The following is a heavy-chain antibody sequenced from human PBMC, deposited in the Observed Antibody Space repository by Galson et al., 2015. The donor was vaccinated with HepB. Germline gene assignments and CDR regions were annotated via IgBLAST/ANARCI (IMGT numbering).Heavy chain of an antibody. V-gene: IGHV6-1*01. D-gene: IGHD6-13*01. J-gene: IGHJ3*01. CDR1: GDSVSGISAA. CDR2: TYYRSKWNN. CDR3: ARDMGAAPGAWSDAFDF. Sequence: CAISGDSVSGISAAWNWIRQSPSRGLEWLGRTYYRSKWNNDYALSLKGRIIIKADTSKNQVSLQLTSVTPEDTAVYYCARDMGAAPGAWSDAFDFWGQGTAVSVSS.